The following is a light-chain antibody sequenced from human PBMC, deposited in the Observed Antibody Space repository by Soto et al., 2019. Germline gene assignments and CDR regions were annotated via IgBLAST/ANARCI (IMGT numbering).Light chain of an antibody. V-gene: IGLV2-8*01. CDR3: TSYAGSNNLL. CDR2: EVS. CDR1: SSDVGGYNY. J-gene: IGLJ2*01. Sequence: QSALTQPPSASGSPGQSVTISCTGTSSDVGGYNYVSWYQQHPGKAPKLMIYEVSKRPSVVPDRFSGSKSGNTASLTVSGLHAEDEADYYCTSYAGSNNLLFGGGTKLTVL.